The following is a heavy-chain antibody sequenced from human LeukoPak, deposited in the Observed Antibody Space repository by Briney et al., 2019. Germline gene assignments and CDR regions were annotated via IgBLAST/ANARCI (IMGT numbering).Heavy chain of an antibody. CDR2: IRYDGSNK. J-gene: IGHJ4*02. D-gene: IGHD3-3*01. V-gene: IGHV3-30*02. CDR1: GFTFSSYG. Sequence: PGGSLRLSCAASGFTFSSYGMHWVRQAPGKGLEWVAFIRYDGSNKYYADSVKGRFTISRDNSKNTLYLQINSLRAEDTAVYYCAKSAVRGVPVLGNWGQGTLVTVSS. CDR3: AKSAVRGVPVLGN.